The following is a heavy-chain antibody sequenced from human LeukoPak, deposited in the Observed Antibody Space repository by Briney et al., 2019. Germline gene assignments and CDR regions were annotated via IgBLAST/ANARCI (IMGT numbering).Heavy chain of an antibody. D-gene: IGHD6-13*01. CDR1: GFTFSSYA. J-gene: IGHJ4*02. CDR2: ISYDGSNK. V-gene: IGHV3-30-3*01. CDR3: ARDKRSGSSLFDY. Sequence: PGRSLRLSCAASGFTFSSYAMHWVRQAPGKGLEWVAVISYDGSNKYYADSVKGRFTISRDNAKNSLYLQMNSLRAEDTAVYYCARDKRSGSSLFDYWGQGTLVTVSS.